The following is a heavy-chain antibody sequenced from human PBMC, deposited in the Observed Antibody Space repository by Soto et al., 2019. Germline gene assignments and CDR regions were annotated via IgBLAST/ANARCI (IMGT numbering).Heavy chain of an antibody. CDR3: ARRIAARSPGYYGMDV. V-gene: IGHV4-34*01. Sequence: QVQLQQWGAGLLKPSETLSLTCAVYGGSFSGYYWSWIRQPPGKGLEWIGEINHSGSTNYNPSLKSRVTISVDTSKNQFSLKLSCVAAADTAVYYCARRIAARSPGYYGMDVWGQGTAVTVSS. J-gene: IGHJ6*02. CDR1: GGSFSGYY. CDR2: INHSGST. D-gene: IGHD6-6*01.